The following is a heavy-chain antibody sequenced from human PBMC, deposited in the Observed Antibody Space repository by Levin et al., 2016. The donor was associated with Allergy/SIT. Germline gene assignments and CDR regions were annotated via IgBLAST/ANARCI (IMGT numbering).Heavy chain of an antibody. D-gene: IGHD6-6*01. Sequence: WIRQPPGKGLEWVAVISYDGSNKYYADSVKGRFTISRDNSKNTLYLQMNSLRAEDTAVYYCARWYSSSPQPYYYYYGMDVWGQGTTVTVSS. CDR2: ISYDGSNK. CDR3: ARWYSSSPQPYYYYYGMDV. V-gene: IGHV3-30*04. J-gene: IGHJ6*02.